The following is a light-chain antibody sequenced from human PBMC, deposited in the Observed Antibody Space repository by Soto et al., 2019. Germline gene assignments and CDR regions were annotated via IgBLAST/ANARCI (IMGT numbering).Light chain of an antibody. CDR2: EVT. Sequence: QSALTQPASVSGSPGQSITISCTGTSSDVGGYNYVSWYQQHPGKAPKLMIYEVTDRPSGVSNRLSESKSGNTASLTISGLQAEDAAEYSCSSYASSSTLVFGTGTKLTVL. CDR1: SSDVGGYNY. J-gene: IGLJ1*01. CDR3: SSYASSSTLV. V-gene: IGLV2-14*01.